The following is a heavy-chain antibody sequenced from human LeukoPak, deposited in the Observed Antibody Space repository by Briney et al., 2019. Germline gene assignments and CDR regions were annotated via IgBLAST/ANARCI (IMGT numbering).Heavy chain of an antibody. D-gene: IGHD3-9*01. CDR1: GGSISSYY. J-gene: IGHJ4*02. V-gene: IGHV4-59*01. CDR3: ARVGYDTGYSDY. CDR2: IYYSGST. Sequence: SETLSLTCTVSGGSISSYYWSWIRQPPGKGLEWIGYIYYSGSTNYNPSLKSRVTISVDTSKNQFSLKLSSVTAADTAVYYCARVGYDTGYSDYWGQGTLVTVSS.